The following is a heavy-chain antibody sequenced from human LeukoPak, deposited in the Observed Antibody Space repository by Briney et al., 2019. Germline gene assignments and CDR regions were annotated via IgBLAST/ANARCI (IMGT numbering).Heavy chain of an antibody. CDR3: AKARIAAAGYYYYGMDV. J-gene: IGHJ6*02. V-gene: IGHV3-23*01. D-gene: IGHD6-13*01. CDR1: GFTFSSYA. CDR2: ISGSGGST. Sequence: GGSLRLSCAASGFTFSSYAMSWVRQAPGKGLEWVSAISGSGGSTYYADSVKGRFTISRDNAKNSLYLQMNSLRAEDTALYYCAKARIAAAGYYYYGMDVWGQGTTVTVSS.